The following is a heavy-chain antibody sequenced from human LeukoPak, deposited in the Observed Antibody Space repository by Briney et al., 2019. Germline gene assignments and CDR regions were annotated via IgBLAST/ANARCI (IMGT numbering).Heavy chain of an antibody. CDR1: GFTFSSYS. J-gene: IGHJ4*02. V-gene: IGHV3-21*01. Sequence: PGGSLRLSCAASGFTFSSYSMNWVRQAPGKGLEWVSSITSSSTYIYYADSVKGRFTISRDNAKNSLYLQMNSLRAEDTAVYYCARDFAGDSGYDLWGQGTLVTVSS. CDR3: ARDFAGDSGYDL. D-gene: IGHD5-12*01. CDR2: ITSSSTYI.